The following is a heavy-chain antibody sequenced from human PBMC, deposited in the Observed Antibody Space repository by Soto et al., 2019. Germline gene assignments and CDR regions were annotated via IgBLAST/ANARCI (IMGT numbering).Heavy chain of an antibody. CDR2: IYYSGST. D-gene: IGHD6-19*01. CDR1: GGSISSYY. J-gene: IGHJ4*02. Sequence: PSETLSLTCTVSGGSISSYYWSWIRQPPGKGLEWIGYIYYSGSTNYNPSLKSRVTISVDTSKTQFSLKLSSVTAADTAVYYCARTPGIAVAGTLWGQGTLVTVSS. V-gene: IGHV4-59*01. CDR3: ARTPGIAVAGTL.